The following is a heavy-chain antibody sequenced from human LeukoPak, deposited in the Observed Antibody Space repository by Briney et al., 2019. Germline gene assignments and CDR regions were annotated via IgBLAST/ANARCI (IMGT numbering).Heavy chain of an antibody. D-gene: IGHD5-12*01. Sequence: GASVTVSCKASGYTFVGSYLHWVRQAPGQGLERMAWSDPYTGNTHYAQKFQGRITVARATSVSTTYVKLVWLASAAAARYYCAREYSSSEHWGQGTLVTVSS. CDR3: AREYSSSEH. CDR2: SDPYTGNT. J-gene: IGHJ4*02. V-gene: IGHV1-2*02. CDR1: GYTFVGSY.